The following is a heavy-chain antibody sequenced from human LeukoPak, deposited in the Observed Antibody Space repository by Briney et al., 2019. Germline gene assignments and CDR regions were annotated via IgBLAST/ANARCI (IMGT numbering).Heavy chain of an antibody. CDR2: INHSGST. D-gene: IGHD2-21*01. Sequence: SETLSLTYAVYGGSFSGYYWSWIRLPPGKGLEWIGEINHSGSTNYNPSLKSRVTISVDTSKNQFSLKLSSVSAADTAVYYCARDVDEYYFDYWGQGTLVTVSS. V-gene: IGHV4-34*01. J-gene: IGHJ4*02. CDR1: GGSFSGYY. CDR3: ARDVDEYYFDY.